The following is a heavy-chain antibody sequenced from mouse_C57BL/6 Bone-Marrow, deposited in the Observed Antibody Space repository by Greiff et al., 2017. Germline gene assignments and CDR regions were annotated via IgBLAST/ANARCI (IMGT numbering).Heavy chain of an antibody. CDR1: GFTFTTYS. J-gene: IGHJ4*01. D-gene: IGHD2-1*01. Sequence: EVQVQESGGGLVQPKGSLKLSCAASGFTFTTYSMHWVRQVPGKGLEWVDRIRSKSSNYATYYANSVKDRFTISRDDSQSMLYLQMNNMKTEDTAMYYGVGDGNPRYAMDYWGQGTSVTVSS. CDR2: IRSKSSNYAT. V-gene: IGHV10-3*01. CDR3: VGDGNPRYAMDY.